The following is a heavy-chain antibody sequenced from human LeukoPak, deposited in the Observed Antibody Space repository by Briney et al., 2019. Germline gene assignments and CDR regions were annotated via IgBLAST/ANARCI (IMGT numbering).Heavy chain of an antibody. CDR1: EFTFSSYS. V-gene: IGHV3-21*01. CDR3: ARDGVLYGMDV. D-gene: IGHD3-3*01. CDR2: ITSSSSYI. J-gene: IGHJ6*02. Sequence: GGSLRLSCAASEFTFSSYSMNWVPQAPGKGLEWVSSITSSSSYIYYADSVKGRFTISRDNAKNSLFLQMNSLRAEDTAVYYCARDGVLYGMDVWGQGTTVTVSS.